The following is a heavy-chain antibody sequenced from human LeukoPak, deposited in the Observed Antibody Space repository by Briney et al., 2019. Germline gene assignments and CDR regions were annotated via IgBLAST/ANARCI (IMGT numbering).Heavy chain of an antibody. CDR2: INTDGSIT. CDR3: ARGGLEPVDY. V-gene: IGHV3-74*01. Sequence: PGGSLRLSCAASGFTFSSYWMHWVRQAPGKGLVWVSRINTDGSITTYADSVKGRFTISRDNAKNTLYLQMNSLRADDTAVYYCARGGLEPVDYWGQGTLVTVSS. D-gene: IGHD1-1*01. CDR1: GFTFSSYW. J-gene: IGHJ4*02.